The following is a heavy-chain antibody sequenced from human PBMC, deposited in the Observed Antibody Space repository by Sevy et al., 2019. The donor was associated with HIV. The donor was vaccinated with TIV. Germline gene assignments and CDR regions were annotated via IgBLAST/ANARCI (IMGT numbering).Heavy chain of an antibody. D-gene: IGHD3-10*01. CDR3: VHRHGGWYYGSGSYYNDRTLYYFDY. V-gene: IGHV3-64D*06. CDR1: GFTFSSYA. J-gene: IGHJ4*02. Sequence: GGSLRLSCSASGFTFSSYAMHWVRQAPGKGLEYVSAISSNGGSTYYANSVKGRFTISRDNSKNTRYLQMSSLRAEDTAVYYCVHRHGGWYYGSGSYYNDRTLYYFDYWGQGTLVTVSS. CDR2: ISSNGGST.